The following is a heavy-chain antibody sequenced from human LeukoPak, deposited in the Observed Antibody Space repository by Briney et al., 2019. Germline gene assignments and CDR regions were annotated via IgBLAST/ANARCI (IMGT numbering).Heavy chain of an antibody. J-gene: IGHJ4*02. Sequence: GGSLRLSCAASGFSVSSNYMSWVRQAPGKGLEWVSLIYTGGNTYCADSVKGRFTLSRDNSKNTVYLQMNSLRVEDTAMYYCASISDLLYYFDSWGQGTLVTVPS. CDR2: IYTGGNT. CDR3: ASISDLLYYFDS. V-gene: IGHV3-66*01. CDR1: GFSVSSNY.